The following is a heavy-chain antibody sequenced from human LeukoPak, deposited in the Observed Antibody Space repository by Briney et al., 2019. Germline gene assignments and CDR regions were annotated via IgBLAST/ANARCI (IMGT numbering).Heavy chain of an antibody. D-gene: IGHD2-21*01. CDR1: GFTFGSYS. CDR2: ISSSSSYI. CDR3: ARDVAQSNWFDP. Sequence: PGGSLRLSCAASGFTFGSYSMNWVRQAPGKGLEWVSSISSSSSYIYYADSVKGRFTISRDNAKNSLYLQMNSLRAEDTAVYYCARDVAQSNWFDPWGQGTLVTVSS. V-gene: IGHV3-21*01. J-gene: IGHJ5*02.